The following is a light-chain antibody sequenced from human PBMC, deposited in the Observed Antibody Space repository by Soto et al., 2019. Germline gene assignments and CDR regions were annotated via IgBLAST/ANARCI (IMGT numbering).Light chain of an antibody. CDR3: AAWDDSLNGVL. Sequence: QSVLTQPPSASGTPGQRVTISCSGSSSNIGSNAVNWYQQLPGTAPKLLMYSNNQRPSGVPDRFSGPKSGTSASLAISGLQSEDEADYYCAAWDDSLNGVLFGGGTKLTVL. J-gene: IGLJ2*01. CDR2: SNN. V-gene: IGLV1-44*01. CDR1: SSNIGSNA.